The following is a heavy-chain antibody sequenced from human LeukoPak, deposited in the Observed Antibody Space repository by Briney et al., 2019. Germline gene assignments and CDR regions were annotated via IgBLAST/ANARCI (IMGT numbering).Heavy chain of an antibody. V-gene: IGHV3-11*01. J-gene: IGHJ4*02. CDR2: ITSSGNII. CDR3: ARERNGDYYFDY. Sequence: GGSLRRSCAASGFTFSDYYMSWIRQAPGKGLEWVSYITSSGNIIYYAASVKGRFTISRDNAKNSLYLQMNSLRAEDTAVYYCARERNGDYYFDYWGQGTLVTVSS. D-gene: IGHD4-17*01. CDR1: GFTFSDYY.